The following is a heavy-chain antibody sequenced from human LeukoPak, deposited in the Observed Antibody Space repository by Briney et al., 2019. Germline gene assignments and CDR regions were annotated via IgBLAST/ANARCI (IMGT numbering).Heavy chain of an antibody. V-gene: IGHV3-23*01. CDR2: ISGSGGIT. CDR3: ARGGSVFAYFFDY. Sequence: GGSLRLSCAASGFIFSNYAMTWARLTPGKGLEWVSAISGSGGITYYADSVKGRFTISRDSSTNTLYLQLSSLRAEDTAIYYCARGGSVFAYFFDYWGQGTLVTVSS. J-gene: IGHJ4*02. D-gene: IGHD3-10*01. CDR1: GFIFSNYA.